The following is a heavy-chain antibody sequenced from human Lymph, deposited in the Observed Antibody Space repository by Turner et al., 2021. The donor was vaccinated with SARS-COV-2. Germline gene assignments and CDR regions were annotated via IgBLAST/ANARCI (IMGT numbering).Heavy chain of an antibody. J-gene: IGHJ4*02. D-gene: IGHD5-18*01. CDR3: ARQLWLRGTFDY. V-gene: IGHV3-33*01. Sequence: QVQLVESGGGVVQPGGSLSPSVAGSGFTFSSYGMHWVRQAPGKGLEWVASIWYDGSNKYYADSVKGRFTISRDNSKNTLYLQMNSLRAEDTAVYYCARQLWLRGTFDYWGQGTLVTVSS. CDR1: GFTFSSYG. CDR2: IWYDGSNK.